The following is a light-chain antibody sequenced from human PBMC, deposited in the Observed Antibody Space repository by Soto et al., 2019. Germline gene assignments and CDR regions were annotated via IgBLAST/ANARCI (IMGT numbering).Light chain of an antibody. V-gene: IGLV2-14*03. CDR1: SSDVGGYNY. CDR2: DVS. Sequence: QSALTQPASVSGSPGQSITISCTGTSSDVGGYNYVSWYHHHPGKAPKLMIYDVSVRASGVSNRFSGSKSGNTASLTISGLQAEDEAAYDCSSYSSGSTLYVFGTGTKLTVL. CDR3: SSYSSGSTLYV. J-gene: IGLJ1*01.